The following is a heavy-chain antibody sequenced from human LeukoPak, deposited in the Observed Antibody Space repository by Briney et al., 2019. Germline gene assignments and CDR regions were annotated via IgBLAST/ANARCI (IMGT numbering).Heavy chain of an antibody. CDR1: GYTLNTYV. CDR2: ISGYNGKT. J-gene: IGHJ5*02. CDR3: SRACAAVDNCFDA. Sequence: ASVTVSCKASGYTLNTYVITWVRQAPGQGLEWMGWISGYNGKTKYAQNLQDRVTMTTDTSTTTAYMELRSLTSDDTGVYYCSRACAAVDNCFDAWGQGTLVTVSS. D-gene: IGHD6-19*01. V-gene: IGHV1-18*01.